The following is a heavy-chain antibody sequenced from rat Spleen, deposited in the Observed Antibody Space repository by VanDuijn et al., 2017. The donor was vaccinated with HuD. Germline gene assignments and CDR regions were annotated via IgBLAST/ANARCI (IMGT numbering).Heavy chain of an antibody. CDR1: GFTFSHYD. CDR2: ISYDGSST. CDR3: AKDKGSIAAISEMDA. D-gene: IGHD1-2*01. J-gene: IGHJ4*01. Sequence: EVQLVESGGGLVQPGRSMKLSCAASGFTFSHYDMAWVRQAPKKGLEWVAFISYDGSSTFYRDSVKGRFTISRDNAKSSLYLQMDSLRSEDTPTYYCAKDKGSIAAISEMDAWGQGASVTVSS. V-gene: IGHV5-20*01.